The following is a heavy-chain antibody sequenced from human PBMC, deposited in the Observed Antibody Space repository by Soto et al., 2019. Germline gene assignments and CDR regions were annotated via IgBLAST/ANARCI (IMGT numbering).Heavy chain of an antibody. CDR2: IYHSGST. Sequence: QVQLQESGPGLVKPSGTLSLTCAVFGGSIDSFNWWTWVRQPPGEGLEWIGEIYHSGSTNYNASLKSRVTISMDKSNNQFSLRLTSVTAADTAVYYCATRDATGYEENIRWGQGTLVTVSS. CDR3: ATRDATGYEENIR. J-gene: IGHJ4*02. D-gene: IGHD3-9*01. V-gene: IGHV4-4*02. CDR1: GGSIDSFNW.